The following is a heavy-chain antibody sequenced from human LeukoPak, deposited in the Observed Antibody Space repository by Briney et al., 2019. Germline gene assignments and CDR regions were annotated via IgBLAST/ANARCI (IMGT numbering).Heavy chain of an antibody. Sequence: PGGSLRLSCAASGFAFNNAWMSWVRQAPGKGLEWVANIKQDGSEKYYVDSVKGRFTISRDNDKNSLYLQMNSLRAEDTAVYYCARDRLLAVAGTTSGFNWFDPWGQGTLVTVSS. CDR1: GFAFNNAW. D-gene: IGHD6-19*01. J-gene: IGHJ5*02. V-gene: IGHV3-7*01. CDR2: IKQDGSEK. CDR3: ARDRLLAVAGTTSGFNWFDP.